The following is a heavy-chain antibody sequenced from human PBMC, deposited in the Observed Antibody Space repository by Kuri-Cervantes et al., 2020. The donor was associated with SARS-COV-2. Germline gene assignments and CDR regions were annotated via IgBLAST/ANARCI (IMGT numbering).Heavy chain of an antibody. Sequence: ETLSLTCAASRFTFNNYDLIWVRQAPGKGLEWVSSISTSGGGTNYADSLKGRFTISRDNSKNTLYLQMNSLRVEDTAVYYCASVSTMGVSLDWGQGTLVTVSS. V-gene: IGHV3-23*01. J-gene: IGHJ4*02. D-gene: IGHD5-24*01. CDR3: ASVSTMGVSLD. CDR2: ISTSGGGT. CDR1: RFTFNNYD.